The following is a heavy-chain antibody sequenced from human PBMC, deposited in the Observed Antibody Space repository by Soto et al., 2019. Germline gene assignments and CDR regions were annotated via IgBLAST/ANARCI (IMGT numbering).Heavy chain of an antibody. CDR2: FDPEDGET. J-gene: IGHJ3*02. Sequence: GASVKVSCKVSGYTLTELSMHWVRQAPGKGLEWMGGFDPEDGETIYAQKFQGRVTMTEDTSTDTAYMELSSLRSEDTAVYYCATADAMIVVVRDAFDIWGQGTMVTVSS. CDR1: GYTLTELS. D-gene: IGHD3-22*01. V-gene: IGHV1-24*01. CDR3: ATADAMIVVVRDAFDI.